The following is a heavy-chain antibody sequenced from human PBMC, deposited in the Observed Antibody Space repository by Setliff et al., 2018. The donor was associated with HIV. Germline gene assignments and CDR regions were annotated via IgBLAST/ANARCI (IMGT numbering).Heavy chain of an antibody. J-gene: IGHJ4*02. CDR2: ISGSSEST. CDR3: AKVVMGAVDY. D-gene: IGHD1-26*01. Sequence: GGSLRLSCAASGFTFSRYAMTWVRQAPGKGLEWLSVISGSSESTHYADSVKGRFTISRDNSKNTLYLQMNSLRAEDTAVYYCAKVVMGAVDYWGQGTLVTVSS. V-gene: IGHV3-23*01. CDR1: GFTFSRYA.